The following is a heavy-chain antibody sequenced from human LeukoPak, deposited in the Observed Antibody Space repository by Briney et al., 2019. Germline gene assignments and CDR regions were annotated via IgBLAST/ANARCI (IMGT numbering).Heavy chain of an antibody. D-gene: IGHD6-6*01. CDR3: ARGIAARNYYYYYMDV. Sequence: GASVKVSCKASGYTFTGYYMHWVRQAPGQGLEWMGWINPNSGGTNYAQKFQGKVTMTRDTSISTAYMELSRLRSDDTAVYYCARGIAARNYYYYYMDVWGKGTTVTVSS. V-gene: IGHV1-2*02. J-gene: IGHJ6*03. CDR1: GYTFTGYY. CDR2: INPNSGGT.